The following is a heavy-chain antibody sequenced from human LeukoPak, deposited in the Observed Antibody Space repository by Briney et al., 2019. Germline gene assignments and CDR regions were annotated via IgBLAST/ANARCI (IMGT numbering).Heavy chain of an antibody. CDR1: GYTFTSYG. Sequence: ASVKVSCKASGYTFTSYGISWVRQAPGQGLEWMGWISAYNGNTNYAQKLQGRVTMTTDTSTSTAYMELSSLRSEDTAVYYCAREGSGSPSLASWFDPWGQGTLVTVSS. V-gene: IGHV1-18*01. CDR2: ISAYNGNT. CDR3: AREGSGSPSLASWFDP. J-gene: IGHJ5*02. D-gene: IGHD1-26*01.